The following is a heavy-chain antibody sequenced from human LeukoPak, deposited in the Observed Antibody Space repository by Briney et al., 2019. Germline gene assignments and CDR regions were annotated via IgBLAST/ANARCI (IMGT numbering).Heavy chain of an antibody. CDR3: AIGPSYYYYGMDV. V-gene: IGHV4-34*01. Sequence: SETLSLTCTVSGASISSYYWSWIRQPPGKGLEWIGEINHSGSTNYNPSLKSRVTISVDTSKNQFSLKLSSVTAADTAVYYCAIGPSYYYYGMDVWGQGTTVTVSS. J-gene: IGHJ6*02. CDR2: INHSGST. CDR1: GASISSYY.